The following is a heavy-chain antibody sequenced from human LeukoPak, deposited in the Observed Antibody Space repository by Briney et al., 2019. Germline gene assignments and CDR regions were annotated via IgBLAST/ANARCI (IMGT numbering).Heavy chain of an antibody. D-gene: IGHD3-9*01. Sequence: GGSLRLSCVASGLSVSSNYMNWVRQAPGKGLEWVSVIYRDGSSYYAESVKGRFTISRDNSKNTLYIQMNSLRAEDTAVYYCARSFYDILIGYYQYFDYWGQGTLVTVSS. J-gene: IGHJ4*02. V-gene: IGHV3-66*01. CDR3: ARSFYDILIGYYQYFDY. CDR1: GLSVSSNY. CDR2: IYRDGSS.